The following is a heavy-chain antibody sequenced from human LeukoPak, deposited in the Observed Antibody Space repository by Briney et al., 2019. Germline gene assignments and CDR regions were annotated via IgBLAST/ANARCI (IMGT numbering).Heavy chain of an antibody. Sequence: GGSLRLSCAASGFTFNRYTMHWARQAPGKGLEYVSGISSKGGSTYYASSVKGRFTISRDNSKNTLYLQMGSLRAEDMAVYYCAREDYGTGKFDYWGQGTLVIVSS. J-gene: IGHJ4*02. CDR1: GFTFNRYT. D-gene: IGHD4-17*01. V-gene: IGHV3-64*01. CDR2: ISSKGGST. CDR3: AREDYGTGKFDY.